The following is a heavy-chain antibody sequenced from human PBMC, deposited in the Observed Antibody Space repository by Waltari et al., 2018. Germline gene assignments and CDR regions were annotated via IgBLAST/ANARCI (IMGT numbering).Heavy chain of an antibody. J-gene: IGHJ3*02. Sequence: EVNLVESGGGLVQPGGSLRLSCAVSGFSSSSYEMNWVRQAPGKGLEWISYISSTGNTIYYANSVKGRFTISRDNAKNSLYLQMNSLRADDTAIYYCAREGSDWSLDIWGQGTMVTVSS. D-gene: IGHD6-19*01. V-gene: IGHV3-48*03. CDR2: ISSTGNTI. CDR1: GFSSSSYE. CDR3: AREGSDWSLDI.